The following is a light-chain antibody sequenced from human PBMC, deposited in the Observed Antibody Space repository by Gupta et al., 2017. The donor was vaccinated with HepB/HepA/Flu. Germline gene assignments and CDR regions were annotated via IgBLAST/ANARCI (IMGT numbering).Light chain of an antibody. Sequence: EIVLTQSPGPLSLSPGERATLSCRASQSITSNYLAWYQQKPGQAPRLLIYGTSSRAAGIPDRFSGSGSGTDFTLTISRLEPEDFAVYYCQQYANTPFTFGPGTKVDIK. CDR2: GTS. CDR1: QSITSNY. V-gene: IGKV3-20*01. J-gene: IGKJ3*01. CDR3: QQYANTPFT.